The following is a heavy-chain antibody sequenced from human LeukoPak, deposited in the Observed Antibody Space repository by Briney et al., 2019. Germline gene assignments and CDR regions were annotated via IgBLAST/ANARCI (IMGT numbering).Heavy chain of an antibody. D-gene: IGHD2-2*01. Sequence: SVKVSCKASGGTFSSYAISWVRQAPGQGLEWMGGIIPIFGTANYAQKFQGRVTITTDESTSTAYMELSSLRSEDTAVYYCASQSPAAMRGDAFDIWGQGTMVTVSS. CDR1: GGTFSSYA. V-gene: IGHV1-69*05. J-gene: IGHJ3*02. CDR2: IIPIFGTA. CDR3: ASQSPAAMRGDAFDI.